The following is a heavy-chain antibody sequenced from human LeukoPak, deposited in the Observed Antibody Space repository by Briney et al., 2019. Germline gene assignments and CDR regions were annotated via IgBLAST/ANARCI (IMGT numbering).Heavy chain of an antibody. Sequence: PGGSLRLSCAASGFTFSSYGMLWVRQAPGKGLEWVAFIRYDGNNLLYADSVKGRFTISRDNSKNTLYLHIKSLRAEDTAVYYCAKDNPLDYWGQGTLVIVSS. CDR3: AKDNPLDY. CDR2: IRYDGNNL. J-gene: IGHJ4*02. D-gene: IGHD1-14*01. V-gene: IGHV3-30*02. CDR1: GFTFSSYG.